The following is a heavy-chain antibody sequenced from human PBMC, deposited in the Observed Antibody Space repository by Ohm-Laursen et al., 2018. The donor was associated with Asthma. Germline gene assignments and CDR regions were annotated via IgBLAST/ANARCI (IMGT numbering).Heavy chain of an antibody. V-gene: IGHV4-31*03. CDR2: IYYTGST. CDR1: GGPISSGVYY. J-gene: IGHJ4*02. D-gene: IGHD6-6*01. Sequence: TLSLTCTVSGGPISSGVYYWTWIRQHPGKGLEWIGYIYYTGSTYYNPSLKSRVIISVDTSKNQFSLKLSSVTAADTAVYYCAREGGRASIAARSYFFDYWGQGTLVTVSS. CDR3: AREGGRASIAARSYFFDY.